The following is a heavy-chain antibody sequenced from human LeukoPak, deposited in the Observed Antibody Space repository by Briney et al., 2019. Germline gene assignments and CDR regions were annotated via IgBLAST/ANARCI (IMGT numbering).Heavy chain of an antibody. CDR1: GFTFSSYS. CDR3: ARAGYYYYYGMDV. V-gene: IGHV3-48*04. Sequence: GGSLRLSCAAAGFTFSSYSMSWVRQAPGKGLEWVSYISRSSSTTYYADSVKGRFTISRDSAKNSLYLQMNSLRAGDTAVYYCARAGYYYYYGMDVWGQGTTVTVSS. CDR2: ISRSSSTT. J-gene: IGHJ6*02.